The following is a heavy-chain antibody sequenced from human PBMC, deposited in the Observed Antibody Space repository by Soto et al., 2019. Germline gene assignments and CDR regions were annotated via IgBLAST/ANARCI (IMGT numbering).Heavy chain of an antibody. J-gene: IGHJ3*02. D-gene: IGHD5-18*01. CDR3: AASTDTAMVPDAFDI. CDR1: GDSVSSNSAA. Sequence: SQTLSLTCAISGDSVSSNSAAWNWIRQSPSRGLEWLGRTYYRSKWYNDYAVSVKSRITINPDTSKNQFSLQLNSVTPEDTVVYYCAASTDTAMVPDAFDIWGQGTMVTVSS. V-gene: IGHV6-1*01. CDR2: TYYRSKWYN.